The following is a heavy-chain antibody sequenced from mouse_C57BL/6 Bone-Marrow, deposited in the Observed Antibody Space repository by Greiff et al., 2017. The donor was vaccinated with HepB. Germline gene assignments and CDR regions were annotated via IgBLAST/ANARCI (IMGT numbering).Heavy chain of an antibody. J-gene: IGHJ4*01. D-gene: IGHD2-1*01. CDR3: AKNGNYVGYAMDD. CDR2: ISSGGTTI. Sequence: EVMLVESGGGLVQPGGSRKLSCAVSGFTLSSFGIHWVRQAPEKGLEWVAYISSGGTTIYYADTVKGRFTISRDNPRNTLFLQMTSLRSEDTAMYYCAKNGNYVGYAMDDWGQGTSVTVSS. V-gene: IGHV5-17*02. CDR1: GFTLSSFG.